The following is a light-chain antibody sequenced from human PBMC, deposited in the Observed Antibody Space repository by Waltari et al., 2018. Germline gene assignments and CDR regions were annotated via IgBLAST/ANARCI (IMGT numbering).Light chain of an antibody. V-gene: IGLV2-14*03. CDR2: DIN. CDR3: CSYAGGTTYV. CDR1: RCDLGGSSY. J-gene: IGLJ1*01. Sequence: QSALTQPASVSGSLGQSNTIPCSGTRCDLGGSSYVSWYRQSPGKVPTLIIYDINKRPSEVSDRFSGSRSGNTATLTISGLQAEDEADYYCCSYAGGTTYVFGTGTKVTVL.